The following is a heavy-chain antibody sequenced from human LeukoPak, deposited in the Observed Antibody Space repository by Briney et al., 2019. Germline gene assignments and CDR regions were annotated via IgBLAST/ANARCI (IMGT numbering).Heavy chain of an antibody. CDR1: GFTFSDYY. Sequence: GGSLRLSCAVSGFTFSDYYMSWIRQAPGKGLEWVANIKEDGSEKHYVGSVKGRFTISRDNAKNSLYLQMNSLRVDDAAVYYCARSTGVGGWFHWGQGTLVTVSS. CDR3: ARSTGVGGWFH. V-gene: IGHV3-7*01. J-gene: IGHJ4*02. D-gene: IGHD6-19*01. CDR2: IKEDGSEK.